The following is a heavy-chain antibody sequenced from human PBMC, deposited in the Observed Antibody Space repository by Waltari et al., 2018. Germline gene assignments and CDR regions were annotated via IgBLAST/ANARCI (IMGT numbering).Heavy chain of an antibody. D-gene: IGHD6-6*01. J-gene: IGHJ4*02. Sequence: EVQLVESGGGLLQPGGSLRLSCAASGFSISGYWMHWVRQAPGKGLVWVSRILSDGRSTNYADSVRGRFTISRDNAKNMVYLQMNSLRADDTAVYFCARDGLGSSHDYWGQGTLVTVSS. V-gene: IGHV3-74*01. CDR1: GFSISGYW. CDR3: ARDGLGSSHDY. CDR2: ILSDGRST.